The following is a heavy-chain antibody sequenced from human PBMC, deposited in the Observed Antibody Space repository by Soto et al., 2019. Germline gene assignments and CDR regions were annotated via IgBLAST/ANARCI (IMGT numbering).Heavy chain of an antibody. D-gene: IGHD6-13*01. CDR3: AKGRTAAARNFDY. V-gene: IGHV3-23*01. Sequence: PGGSLRLSCAVSGFTFSNHAMSWVRQAPGKGLEWVSAISTAVGATYYADSVKGRFTISRDDSNNTLYLQMNSLRAEDTAVYYCAKGRTAAARNFDYWGQGTPVTVSS. CDR2: ISTAVGAT. CDR1: GFTFSNHA. J-gene: IGHJ4*02.